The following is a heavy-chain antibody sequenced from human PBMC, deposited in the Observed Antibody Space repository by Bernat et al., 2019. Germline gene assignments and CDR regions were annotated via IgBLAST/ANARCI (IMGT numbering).Heavy chain of an antibody. CDR1: GFIFSSYS. D-gene: IGHD1-26*01. J-gene: IGHJ3*02. CDR2: ISSSSSYI. V-gene: IGHV3-21*01. Sequence: EVQLVESGGGLVKPGGSLRLSCAASGFIFSSYSMNWVRQAPGKGLEWVSSISSSSSYIYYADSMKGRFNISRDNAKNSLYLQMNSLRAEDTAVYYCARALGVGVTRIGDVFDIWGQGTMVTVSS. CDR3: ARALGVGVTRIGDVFDI.